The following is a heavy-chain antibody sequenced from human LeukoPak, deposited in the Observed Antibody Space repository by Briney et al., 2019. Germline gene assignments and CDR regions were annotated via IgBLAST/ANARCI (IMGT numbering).Heavy chain of an antibody. CDR2: ISGSGGTA. V-gene: IGHV3-23*01. D-gene: IGHD4-11*01. CDR3: ARDGGGNYDGFDY. Sequence: GGSLRLSCAASGFTFSIYAMSWVRQAPGKGLEWVSAISGSGGTAYYADSVKGRFTISRDNSKNTLYLQMNSLRAEDTAVYYCARDGGGNYDGFDYWGQGTLVTVSS. J-gene: IGHJ4*02. CDR1: GFTFSIYA.